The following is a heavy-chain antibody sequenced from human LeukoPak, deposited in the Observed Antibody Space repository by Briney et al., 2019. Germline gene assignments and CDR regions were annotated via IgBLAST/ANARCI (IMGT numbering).Heavy chain of an antibody. CDR3: ARASGYCSVGSCFPPDY. V-gene: IGHV3-7*05. D-gene: IGHD2-15*01. CDR1: GFAFSNYW. CDR2: IRQDGGEI. Sequence: GGSLRLSCAASGFAFSNYWMTWVRQAPGKGLEWVADIRQDGGEIYYVDSVKGRFTISRDNAKNSLYLQMNSLRAEDTAVYYCARASGYCSVGSCFPPDYWGQGTLVTVPS. J-gene: IGHJ4*02.